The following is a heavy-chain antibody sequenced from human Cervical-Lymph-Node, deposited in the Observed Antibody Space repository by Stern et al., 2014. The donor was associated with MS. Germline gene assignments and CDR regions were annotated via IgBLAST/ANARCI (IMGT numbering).Heavy chain of an antibody. J-gene: IGHJ4*02. CDR3: AAEGYCTSTSCTGGLDF. D-gene: IGHD2-2*01. Sequence: VQLVQSGPEVKKPGTSVKVSCKTSGFTFPTSAIQWVRQAPGQPLDWIGWIVVGSGKTKYAQKFQERVTITRDMSTSTAYMELSSLRSEDTAVYYCAAEGYCTSTSCTGGLDFWGQGTLVTVSS. V-gene: IGHV1-58*02. CDR1: GFTFPTSA. CDR2: IVVGSGKT.